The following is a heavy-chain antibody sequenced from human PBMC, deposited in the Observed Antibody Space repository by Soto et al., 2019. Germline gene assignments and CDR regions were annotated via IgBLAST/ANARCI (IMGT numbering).Heavy chain of an antibody. Sequence: ASVKVSCKASGYTFTGYDINWVRQATGQGLEWMGWMNPNSGNTGYAQKFQGRVTMTRNTSISTAYMELSSLRSEDTAVYYCASSPLPSTLTYYYYYMDVWGKGTTVTVSS. CDR3: ASSPLPSTLTYYYYYMDV. CDR1: GYTFTGYD. J-gene: IGHJ6*03. V-gene: IGHV1-8*01. CDR2: MNPNSGNT.